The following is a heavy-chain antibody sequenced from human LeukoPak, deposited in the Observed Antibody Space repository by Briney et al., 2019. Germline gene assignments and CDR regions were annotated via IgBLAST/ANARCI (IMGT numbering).Heavy chain of an antibody. CDR2: ISGSTTST. D-gene: IGHD5/OR15-5a*01. CDR3: AKDRRPVSDYYYFYMDV. Sequence: GGSLRLSXAASGFTFSSYAMTWVRQTPGKGLEWVSHISGSTTSTYYADSVKGRFTISRDNSKNTLYLQMNSLRAEDTAVYYCAKDRRPVSDYYYFYMDVWGKGTTVTVSS. CDR1: GFTFSSYA. V-gene: IGHV3-23*01. J-gene: IGHJ6*03.